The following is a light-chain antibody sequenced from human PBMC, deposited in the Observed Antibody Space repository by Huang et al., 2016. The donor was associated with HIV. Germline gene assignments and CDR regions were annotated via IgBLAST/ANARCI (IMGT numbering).Light chain of an antibody. CDR3: QQYNNWPPNT. V-gene: IGKV3-15*01. Sequence: EMVMTQSPATLSVSPGERATLSCRASQSVSSNLAWYQQKPGQAPRLLIYGASTRATAIPARFSGSGSGTEFTLTISILQSEDFAVYYCQQYNNWPPNTFGQGTKLEMK. J-gene: IGKJ2*01. CDR1: QSVSSN. CDR2: GAS.